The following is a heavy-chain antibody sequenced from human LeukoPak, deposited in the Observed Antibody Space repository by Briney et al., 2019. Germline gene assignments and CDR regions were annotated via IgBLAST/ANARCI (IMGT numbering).Heavy chain of an antibody. D-gene: IGHD2-2*01. J-gene: IGHJ5*02. CDR2: ISSSSSTI. V-gene: IGHV3-48*04. CDR3: ARDLGYQRLQGHWFDL. CDR1: GFSFSSYS. Sequence: PGGPLRLSCAASGFSFSSYSMNWVRQAPGKGLEWVSYISSSSSTIYYADSAKGRFTISRDNAKNSLYLQMNSLRAEDTAVYYCARDLGYQRLQGHWFDLWGQGTLVTVSS.